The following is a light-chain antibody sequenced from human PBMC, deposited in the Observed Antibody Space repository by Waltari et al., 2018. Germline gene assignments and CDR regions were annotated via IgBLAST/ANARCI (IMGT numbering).Light chain of an antibody. CDR1: QSLNDW. V-gene: IGKV1-5*03. Sequence: DIQMTQSPSTLSASVGDRVTITCRASQSLNDWLAWYQQKPGKAPKLLIYKASSLETGVPARFSGSGSGTEFTLTISSLQPDDFATYYCQHYISYSWTFGQGTKLEIK. CDR3: QHYISYSWT. J-gene: IGKJ1*01. CDR2: KAS.